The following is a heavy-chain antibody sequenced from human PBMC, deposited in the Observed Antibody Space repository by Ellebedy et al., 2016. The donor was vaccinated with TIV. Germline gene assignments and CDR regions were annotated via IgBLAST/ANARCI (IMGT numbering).Heavy chain of an antibody. Sequence: SVKVSXXASGGTFSSYAISWVRQAPGQGLEWMGGIIPIFGTANYAQKFQGRVTITADKSTSTAYMELSSLRSEDTAVYYCARIVGLTTGWADPWGQGTLVTVSS. CDR3: ARIVGLTTGWADP. CDR2: IIPIFGTA. CDR1: GGTFSSYA. D-gene: IGHD2-21*01. J-gene: IGHJ5*02. V-gene: IGHV1-69*06.